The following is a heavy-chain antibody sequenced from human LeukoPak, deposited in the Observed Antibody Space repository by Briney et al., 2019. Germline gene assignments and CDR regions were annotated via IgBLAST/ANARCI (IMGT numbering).Heavy chain of an antibody. D-gene: IGHD6-19*01. CDR2: IEQDGGER. Sequence: GGSLRLSCAASGFTFSSYWMSWVGQAAGKGLEWVANIEQDGGERDYVDSVKGRFTISRDNAKNSLYLQMNSLRAEDTAVYYCAREGKQWLVYDYWGQGTLVTVSS. CDR3: AREGKQWLVYDY. V-gene: IGHV3-7*01. J-gene: IGHJ4*02. CDR1: GFTFSSYW.